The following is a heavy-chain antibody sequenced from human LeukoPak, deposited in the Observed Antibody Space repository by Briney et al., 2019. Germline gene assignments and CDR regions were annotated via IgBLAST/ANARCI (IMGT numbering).Heavy chain of an antibody. J-gene: IGHJ4*02. D-gene: IGHD6-19*01. CDR2: ISSSGSAI. CDR3: ARGGSLGY. Sequence: GGSLSLSCAASGFTFSSYEMNWVRQAPGKGLEWVSKISSSGSAIYYADSVKGRFTISRDNAKSSLYLQMNSLRVQDTAVYYCARGGSLGYWGQGTLVTVSS. V-gene: IGHV3-48*03. CDR1: GFTFSSYE.